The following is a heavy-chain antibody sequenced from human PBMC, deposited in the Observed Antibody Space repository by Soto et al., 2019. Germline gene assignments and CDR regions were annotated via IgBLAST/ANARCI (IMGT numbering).Heavy chain of an antibody. CDR2: TRSNGEHT. V-gene: IGHV3-23*01. CDR1: GFMFSSFS. J-gene: IGHJ6*02. D-gene: IGHD2-2*01. Sequence: GGSLRLSCAGSGFMFSSFSMTWVRQAPGKGLEWVSTTRSNGEHTYYADSVKGRFTVSRDNSKNTLFLEMSSLRAEDSAIYYCAKDSKSVSVSAARVYGMDVWGQGTTVTVSS. CDR3: AKDSKSVSVSAARVYGMDV.